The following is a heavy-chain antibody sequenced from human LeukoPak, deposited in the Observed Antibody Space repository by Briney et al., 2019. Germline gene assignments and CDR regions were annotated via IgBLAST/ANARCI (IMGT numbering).Heavy chain of an antibody. V-gene: IGHV4-39*01. D-gene: IGHD2-15*01. CDR1: GDSMSSSTYY. CDR2: IEYGGST. J-gene: IGHJ6*02. CDR3: ARRAHCTGGSCNPV. Sequence: SETLSLTCTVSGDSMSSSTYYWVWIRQPPGKGLEWIGSIEYGGSTNYTPSRKSRVTTSLDTSKNQFSVKLSSVPATDTAVYYCARRAHCTGGSCNPVWGQGTTVTVSS.